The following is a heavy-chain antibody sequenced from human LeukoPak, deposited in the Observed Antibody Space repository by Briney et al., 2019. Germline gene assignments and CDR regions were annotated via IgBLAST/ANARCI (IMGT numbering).Heavy chain of an antibody. D-gene: IGHD3-22*01. CDR3: ARSEYYYDSSGYYYFDY. CDR1: GFTFSSYW. V-gene: IGHV3-7*01. J-gene: IGHJ4*02. CDR2: IKQDGSEK. Sequence: GGSLRLSCAASGFTFSSYWTSWVRQAPGKGLEWVANIKQDGSEKYYVDSVKGRFTISRDNAKNSLYLQMNSLRAEDTAVYYCARSEYYYDSSGYYYFDYWGQGTLVTVSS.